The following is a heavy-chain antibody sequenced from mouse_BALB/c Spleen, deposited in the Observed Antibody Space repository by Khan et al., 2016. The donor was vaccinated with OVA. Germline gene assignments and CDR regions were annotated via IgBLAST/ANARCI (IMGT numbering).Heavy chain of an antibody. V-gene: IGHV9-2-1*01. CDR1: GYTFTDYS. Sequence: QIQLVQSGPELKKPGETVKISCKASGYTFTDYSMHWVKQAPGKGLKWMGWINTETGEPTYADDFKGRFAFSLETSASTAYLPINNLKNEDTATYFCARNFLYYYGSSPFGYWGQGTLVTVSA. D-gene: IGHD1-1*01. J-gene: IGHJ3*01. CDR2: INTETGEP. CDR3: ARNFLYYYGSSPFGY.